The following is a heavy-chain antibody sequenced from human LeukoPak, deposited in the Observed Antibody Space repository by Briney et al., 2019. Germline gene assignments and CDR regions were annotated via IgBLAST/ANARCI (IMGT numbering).Heavy chain of an antibody. Sequence: ASVKVSCKASGYTFTGYYMHWVRQAPGQGLEWMGRINPNSGGTNYAQKFQGRVTMTRDTSTSTVYMELSSLRSEDTAVYYCASSAYRAFYFDYWGQGTLVTVSS. CDR3: ASSAYRAFYFDY. D-gene: IGHD1-26*01. CDR2: INPNSGGT. V-gene: IGHV1-2*06. CDR1: GYTFTGYY. J-gene: IGHJ4*02.